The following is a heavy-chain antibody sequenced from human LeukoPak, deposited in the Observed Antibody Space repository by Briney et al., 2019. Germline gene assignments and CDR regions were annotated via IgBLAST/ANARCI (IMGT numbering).Heavy chain of an antibody. CDR2: ISGSGGST. D-gene: IGHD3-22*01. Sequence: GGSLRLSCAASGFAFSNYGMSWVRQAPGKGLEWVSTISGSGGSTYYADSVKGRFTISRDNSKNTLYLQMNSLRAEDTAVYYCARDSYTMIVVSSYGMDVWGQGTTVTVSS. J-gene: IGHJ6*02. CDR1: GFAFSNYG. V-gene: IGHV3-23*01. CDR3: ARDSYTMIVVSSYGMDV.